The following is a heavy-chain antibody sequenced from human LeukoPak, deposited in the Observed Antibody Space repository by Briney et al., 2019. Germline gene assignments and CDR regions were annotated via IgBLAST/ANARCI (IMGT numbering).Heavy chain of an antibody. V-gene: IGHV1-8*01. J-gene: IGHJ4*02. CDR1: GYTFTSYD. D-gene: IGHD6-19*01. CDR3: ARSRLRIAVAGTAY. Sequence: GASVKVSCKASGYTFTSYDINWVQQATGQGLEWMGWMNPNSGNTGYAQKFQGRVTMTRNTSISTAYMELSSLRSEDTAVYYCARSRLRIAVAGTAYWGQGTLVTVSS. CDR2: MNPNSGNT.